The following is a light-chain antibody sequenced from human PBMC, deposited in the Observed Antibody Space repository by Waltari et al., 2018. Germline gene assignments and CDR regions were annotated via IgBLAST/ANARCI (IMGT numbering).Light chain of an antibody. CDR3: ATWDDSLSGWV. CDR2: RNN. V-gene: IGLV1-47*01. CDR1: SSNIGDNY. Sequence: QSVLTQLPSASGTPGQGVTISCSGSSSNIGDNYVYWYNQFPGTSPKLLIHRNNQRPSGAPDRFSGSKSGTSAFLVISGRRSEDEADYHCATWDDSLSGWVFGGGTKVTVL. J-gene: IGLJ3*02.